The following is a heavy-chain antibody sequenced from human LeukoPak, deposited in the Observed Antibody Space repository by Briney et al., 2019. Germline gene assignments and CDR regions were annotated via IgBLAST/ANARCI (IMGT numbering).Heavy chain of an antibody. D-gene: IGHD3/OR15-3a*01. J-gene: IGHJ4*02. CDR3: ARDGHRPLGY. V-gene: IGHV3-48*03. CDR2: ISSSGSTI. CDR1: GFTFSSYE. Sequence: GGSLRLSCAASGFTFSSYEMNWVRQAPGKGLEWVSYISSSGSTIYYADSVKGRFTISRDNAKNSLYLQVNSLRAEDTAVYYCARDGHRPLGYWGQGTLVTVSS.